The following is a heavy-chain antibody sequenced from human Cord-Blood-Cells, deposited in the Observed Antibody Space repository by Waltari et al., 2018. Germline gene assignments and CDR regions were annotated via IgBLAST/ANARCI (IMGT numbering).Heavy chain of an antibody. Sequence: EVQLVQSGAEVKKPGESLKISCKGSGYSFTSYWIGWVCQMPGKGLEWMGIIYPGDSDTKYSPSFQGQVTISADKSISTAYLQWSSLKASDTAMYYCARHPQLEDDAFDIWGQGTMVTVSS. CDR2: IYPGDSDT. D-gene: IGHD1-1*01. CDR3: ARHPQLEDDAFDI. CDR1: GYSFTSYW. J-gene: IGHJ3*02. V-gene: IGHV5-51*01.